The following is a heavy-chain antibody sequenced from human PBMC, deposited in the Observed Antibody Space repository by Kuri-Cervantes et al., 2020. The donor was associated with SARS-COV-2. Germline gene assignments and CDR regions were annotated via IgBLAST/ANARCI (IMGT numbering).Heavy chain of an antibody. J-gene: IGHJ4*02. D-gene: IGHD3-16*01. CDR1: GDSISSYY. V-gene: IGHV4-59*01. CDR2: IYYSGST. Sequence: GSLRLSCTVSGDSISSYYWSWIRQPPGKGLEWIGYIYYSGSTKYHPSLKSRVTISLNTSKNQFSLKLSSVTAADTAVYYCARGGGYDYPHYWGQGTLVTVSS. CDR3: ARGGGYDYPHY.